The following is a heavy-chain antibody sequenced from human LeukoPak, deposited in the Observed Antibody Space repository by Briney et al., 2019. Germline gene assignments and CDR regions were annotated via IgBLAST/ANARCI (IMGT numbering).Heavy chain of an antibody. Sequence: ASVKVSCKASGYTFTGYYMHWVRQAPGQGLEWMGRINPNSGGTNYAQKFRGRVTMTRDTSISTAYMELSRLRSDDTAVYYCARESITMVRGVRQNWFDPWGQGTLVTVSS. V-gene: IGHV1-2*06. CDR2: INPNSGGT. D-gene: IGHD3-10*01. CDR1: GYTFTGYY. CDR3: ARESITMVRGVRQNWFDP. J-gene: IGHJ5*02.